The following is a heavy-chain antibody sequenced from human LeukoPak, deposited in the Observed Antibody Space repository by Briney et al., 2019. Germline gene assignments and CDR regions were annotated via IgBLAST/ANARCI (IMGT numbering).Heavy chain of an antibody. J-gene: IGHJ4*02. Sequence: SQTLSLTCALSGDTVSSNSAAWDWIRQSPSRGLEWLVRTYYRSKCSNDYAVSVRSRITINPDTSKNQFSLQLNSVDPADAAVYYCVRSRGGDFDHWGQGTLVTVSS. CDR3: VRSRGGDFDH. D-gene: IGHD3-16*01. V-gene: IGHV6-1*01. CDR2: TYYRSKCSN. CDR1: GDTVSSNSAA.